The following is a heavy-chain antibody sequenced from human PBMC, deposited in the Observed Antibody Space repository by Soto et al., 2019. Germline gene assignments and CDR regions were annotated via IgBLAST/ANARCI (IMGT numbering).Heavy chain of an antibody. J-gene: IGHJ4*02. V-gene: IGHV4-39*01. CDR1: GGSISSSSYY. Sequence: SETLSLTCTVSGGSISSSSYYWGWIRQPPGKGLEWIGSIYYSGSTYYNPSLKSRVTISVDTSKNQFSLKLSSVTAADTAVYYCAGLDYDFWSGYPGSVGYWGQGTLVTVSS. CDR2: IYYSGST. CDR3: AGLDYDFWSGYPGSVGY. D-gene: IGHD3-3*01.